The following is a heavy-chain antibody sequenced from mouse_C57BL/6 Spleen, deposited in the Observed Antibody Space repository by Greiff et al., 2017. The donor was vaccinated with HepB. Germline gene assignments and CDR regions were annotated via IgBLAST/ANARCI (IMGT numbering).Heavy chain of an antibody. CDR2: SRNKANDYTT. Sequence: EVQVVESGGGLVQSGRSLRLSCATSGFTFSDFYMEWVRQAPGKGLEWIAASRNKANDYTTEYSASVKGRFIVSRDTSQSILYLQMNALRAEDTAIYYCARGYDYDGGAFDYWGQGTTLTVSS. D-gene: IGHD2-4*01. J-gene: IGHJ2*01. V-gene: IGHV7-1*01. CDR3: ARGYDYDGGAFDY. CDR1: GFTFSDFY.